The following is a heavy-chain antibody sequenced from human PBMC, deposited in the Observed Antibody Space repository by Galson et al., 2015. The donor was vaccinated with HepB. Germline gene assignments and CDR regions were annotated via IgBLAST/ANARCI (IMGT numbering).Heavy chain of an antibody. D-gene: IGHD3-10*01. J-gene: IGHJ4*02. CDR2: INAGKGDT. CDR3: ARGSGSGWLRPFDY. V-gene: IGHV1-3*01. CDR1: GYTFTSYA. Sequence: SVKVSCKAAGYTFTSYAMHWVRQAPGQRLEWMGWINAGKGDTKYSQKFQGRITITRDTSASTDYMELSSLRSEDTAVYYCARGSGSGWLRPFDYWGQGTLVTVSS.